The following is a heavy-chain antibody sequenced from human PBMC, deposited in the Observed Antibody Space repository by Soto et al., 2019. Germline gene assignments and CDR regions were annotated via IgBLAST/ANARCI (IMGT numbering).Heavy chain of an antibody. J-gene: IGHJ4*02. CDR2: INPSGGST. Sequence: GASVKVSCKASGYTFTSYYMHWVRQAPGQGLEWMGIINPSGGSTSYAQKFQGRVTMTRDTSTSTVYMELSSLRSEDTAVYYCAREVNIAAAGTFAFDYWGQGTLVTVSS. CDR3: AREVNIAAAGTFAFDY. V-gene: IGHV1-46*03. D-gene: IGHD6-13*01. CDR1: GYTFTSYY.